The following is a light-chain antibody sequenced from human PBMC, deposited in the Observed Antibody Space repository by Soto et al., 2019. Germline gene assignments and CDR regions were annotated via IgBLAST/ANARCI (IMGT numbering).Light chain of an antibody. Sequence: SALTQPASVSGSPGQSITISCTGTSSTVGGFNVVSWYQQHPGKAPKVIIYEGIKRPSGVSNRFSGSNSGSTASLTISGLQAEDEADYYCCSYVRATTYVFGTGTKVTVL. CDR3: CSYVRATTYV. CDR1: SSTVGGFNV. CDR2: EGI. V-gene: IGLV2-23*01. J-gene: IGLJ1*01.